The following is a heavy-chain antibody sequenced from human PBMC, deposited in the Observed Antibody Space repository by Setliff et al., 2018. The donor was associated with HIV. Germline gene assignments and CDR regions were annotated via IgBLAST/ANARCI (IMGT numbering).Heavy chain of an antibody. V-gene: IGHV4-34*01. Sequence: SETLSLTCAVYVGSFSGCYWSWIRQPPGKGLEGIGEISHSGRTNYNPSLKSRVTISVYTSKNQFSLKLISVTAADTAVYYCARVPLDSSGYRSDAFDIWGQGTMVTVSS. D-gene: IGHD3-22*01. CDR1: VGSFSGCY. J-gene: IGHJ3*02. CDR2: ISHSGRT. CDR3: ARVPLDSSGYRSDAFDI.